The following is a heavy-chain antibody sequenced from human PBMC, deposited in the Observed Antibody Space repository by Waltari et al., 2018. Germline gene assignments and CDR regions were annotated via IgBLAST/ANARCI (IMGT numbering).Heavy chain of an antibody. D-gene: IGHD2-2*01. V-gene: IGHV4-34*01. CDR3: ARMVVVVPAANYYMDV. J-gene: IGHJ6*03. CDR1: GGSFRGYY. Sequence: QVQLQQWGAGLLKPSETLSLTCVVSGGSFRGYYWSWIRQLPGQGLEWIGEINHSGRTNYHPSLQRRVTISVDTSKHQFSLKLICVNAADTAVYYCARMVVVVPAANYYMDVWGKGTTVTVSS. CDR2: INHSGRT.